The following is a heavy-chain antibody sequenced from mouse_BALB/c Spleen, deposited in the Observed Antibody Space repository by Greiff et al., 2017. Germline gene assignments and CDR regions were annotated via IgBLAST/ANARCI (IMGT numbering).Heavy chain of an antibody. Sequence: EVKVEESGGGLVKPGGSLKLSCAASGFTFSDYYMYWVRQTPEKRLEWVATISDGGSYTYYPDSVKGRFTISRDNAKNNLYLQMSSLKSEDTAMYYCARGEDYRYDGGAMDYWGQGTSVTVSS. CDR3: ARGEDYRYDGGAMDY. J-gene: IGHJ4*01. CDR1: GFTFSDYY. CDR2: ISDGGSYT. V-gene: IGHV5-4*02. D-gene: IGHD2-14*01.